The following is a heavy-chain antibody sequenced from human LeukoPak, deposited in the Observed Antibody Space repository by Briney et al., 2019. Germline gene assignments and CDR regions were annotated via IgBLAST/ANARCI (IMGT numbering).Heavy chain of an antibody. CDR2: IFLDGRI. Sequence: SETLSLTCGVSGGSITSRDCWSWVRQPPGKGLEWIGEIFLDGRIHYTPSLKSRISISIDRSKDQFSLNLISVAAADTAVYYCARGSRRPLYYYGSGSSGHWFDPWGQGTLVTASS. CDR1: GGSITSRDC. V-gene: IGHV4-4*02. D-gene: IGHD3-10*01. J-gene: IGHJ5*02. CDR3: ARGSRRPLYYYGSGSSGHWFDP.